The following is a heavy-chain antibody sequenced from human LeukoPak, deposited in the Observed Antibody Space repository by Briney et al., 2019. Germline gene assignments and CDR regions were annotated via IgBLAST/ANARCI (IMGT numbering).Heavy chain of an antibody. Sequence: GGSLRLSCAASGFTFSDYYMSWIRQAPGKGLEWVSYISSSGSTIYYADSVKGRFTISRDNSKNTLYLQMNSLRAEDTAVYYCARMIDSNHDAFDIWGQGTMVTVSS. V-gene: IGHV3-11*04. CDR3: ARMIDSNHDAFDI. CDR1: GFTFSDYY. CDR2: ISSSGSTI. J-gene: IGHJ3*02. D-gene: IGHD4-11*01.